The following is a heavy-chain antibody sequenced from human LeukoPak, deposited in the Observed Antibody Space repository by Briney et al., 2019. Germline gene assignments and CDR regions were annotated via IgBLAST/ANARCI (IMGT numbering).Heavy chain of an antibody. CDR3: ARGIAIDY. J-gene: IGHJ4*02. CDR2: INHSGST. CDR1: GGSFSGYY. D-gene: IGHD1-26*01. V-gene: IGHV4-34*01. Sequence: SETLSLTCAVYGGSFSGYYWSWIRQPPGKGLEWIGEINHSGSTNYNPSLKSRVTIAVDTSKNQFSLKLSSVTAADTAVYYCARGIAIDYWGQGTLVTVSS.